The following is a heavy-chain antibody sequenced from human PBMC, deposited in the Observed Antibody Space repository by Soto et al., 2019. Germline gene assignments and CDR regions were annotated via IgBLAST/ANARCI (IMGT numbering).Heavy chain of an antibody. CDR1: GGSISSSSSS. CDR2: ISYSGST. J-gene: IGHJ3*02. V-gene: IGHV4-39*02. Sequence: PSETLSLTCTVSGGSISSSSSSWGWIRQPPGKGLEWLGIISYSGSTYYSPSLKSRVTISVDASKNLFSLKLSSVTAADTAVYYCARDRLRKVPAEGDDAFDIWGQGTMVTVSS. D-gene: IGHD2-2*01. CDR3: ARDRLRKVPAEGDDAFDI.